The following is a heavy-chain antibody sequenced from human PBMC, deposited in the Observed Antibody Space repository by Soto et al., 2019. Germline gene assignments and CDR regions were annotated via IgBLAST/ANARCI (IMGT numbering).Heavy chain of an antibody. CDR3: AVWGDYSRSWFDS. V-gene: IGHV4-31*03. Sequence: QVQLQESGPGLVKPSQTLSLTCTVSGGSISSGGYYWSWIRQHPGKGLEWIGYIYYGGSTNYNPSPMSRGTILVDTSKNQFSLKLRFVTAADTAVYYCAVWGDYSRSWFDSWGQGTLVTVSS. J-gene: IGHJ5*01. CDR2: IYYGGST. D-gene: IGHD4-4*01. CDR1: GGSISSGGYY.